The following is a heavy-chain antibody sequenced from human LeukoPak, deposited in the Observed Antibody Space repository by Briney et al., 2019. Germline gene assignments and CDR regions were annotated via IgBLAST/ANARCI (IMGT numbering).Heavy chain of an antibody. CDR3: ARARDGYNPN. J-gene: IGHJ4*02. V-gene: IGHV4-39*07. D-gene: IGHD5-24*01. CDR2: IYYSGST. Sequence: PSETLSLTCTVSGGSISSSSYYWGWIRQPPGKGLEWIGSIYYSGSTYYNPSLKSRVTISVDTSKNQFSLKLSSVTAADTAVYYCARARDGYNPNWGQGTLVTVSS. CDR1: GGSISSSSYY.